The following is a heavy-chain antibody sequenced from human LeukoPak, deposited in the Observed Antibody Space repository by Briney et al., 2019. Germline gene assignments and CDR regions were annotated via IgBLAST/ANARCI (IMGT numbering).Heavy chain of an antibody. J-gene: IGHJ4*02. V-gene: IGHV3-21*01. CDR1: GFTFSSYS. CDR2: ISSSSSYR. D-gene: IGHD3-22*01. Sequence: GGSLRLSCAASGFTFSSYSMNWVRQAPGKGLEWVSSISSSSSYRYYADSVTGRFTISRDTAKNSLCLQMNGLRAEDAAVYYCARDGLYYDSTGFHYFDYWGQGTLVTVSS. CDR3: ARDGLYYDSTGFHYFDY.